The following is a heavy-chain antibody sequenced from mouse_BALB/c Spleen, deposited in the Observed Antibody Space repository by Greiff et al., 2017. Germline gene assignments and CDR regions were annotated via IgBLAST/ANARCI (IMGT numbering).Heavy chain of an antibody. Sequence: EVQLQQSGAELVKPGASVKLSCTASGFNIKDTYMHWVKQRPEQGLEWIGRIDPANGNTKYDPKFQGKATITADTSSNTAYLQLSSLTSEDTAVYYCARGYYGRDYAMDYWGQGTSVTVSS. J-gene: IGHJ4*01. V-gene: IGHV14-3*02. CDR1: GFNIKDTY. CDR2: IDPANGNT. CDR3: ARGYYGRDYAMDY. D-gene: IGHD1-1*01.